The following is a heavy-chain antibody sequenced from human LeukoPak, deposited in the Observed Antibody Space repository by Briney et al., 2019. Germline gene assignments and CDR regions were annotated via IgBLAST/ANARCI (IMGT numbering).Heavy chain of an antibody. Sequence: PGGSLRLSCAASGFTFSSYWMSWVRQAPGRGLEWVSASGSGGSTYYADSVKGRFTISRDTPKNTLYLQMNSLRAEDTAVYYCAKRSNGAFDIWGQGTMVTVPS. CDR2: SGSGGST. J-gene: IGHJ3*02. CDR1: GFTFSSYW. V-gene: IGHV3-23*01. D-gene: IGHD2-8*01. CDR3: AKRSNGAFDI.